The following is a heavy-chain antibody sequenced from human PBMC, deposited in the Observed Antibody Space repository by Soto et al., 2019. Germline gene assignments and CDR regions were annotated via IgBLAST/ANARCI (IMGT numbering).Heavy chain of an antibody. D-gene: IGHD2-8*01. J-gene: IGHJ6*02. Sequence: ASVRVSCKASGYTFTGYYMHSVRRAPVQGLEWIGWVSANNGHTNYAQNLQGRVSMTTDTSNSTAYMELRGLTFDDTAVYYCARDIESVTAKHFFYYYAMDVWGQGTTVTVSS. CDR3: ARDIESVTAKHFFYYYAMDV. CDR1: GYTFTGYY. CDR2: VSANNGHT. V-gene: IGHV1-18*04.